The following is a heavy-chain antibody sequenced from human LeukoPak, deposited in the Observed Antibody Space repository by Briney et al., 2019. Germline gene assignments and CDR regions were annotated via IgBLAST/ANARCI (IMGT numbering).Heavy chain of an antibody. J-gene: IGHJ6*04. CDR2: IYYSGST. D-gene: IGHD2-2*01. Sequence: SETLSLTCTVSGGSVSSGSYYWSWIRQPPGEGLEWIGYIYYSGSTNYNPSLKSRVTISVDTSKNQFSLKLSSVTAADTAVYYCARDKDIVVVPAAMTWDYYYGMDVWGKGTTVTVSS. CDR3: ARDKDIVVVPAAMTWDYYYGMDV. V-gene: IGHV4-61*01. CDR1: GGSVSSGSYY.